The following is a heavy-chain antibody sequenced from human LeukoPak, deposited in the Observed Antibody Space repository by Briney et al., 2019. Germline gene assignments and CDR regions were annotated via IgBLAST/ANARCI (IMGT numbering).Heavy chain of an antibody. CDR3: ARDRSGPFLFDY. V-gene: IGHV4-38-2*02. Sequence: SETLSLTCTVSGYSITSGYYWGWIWQPPGKGLELIGNIYHSGSTYYNPSLKSRVTISVDTSKNQFSLKLSSVTAADTAVYYCARDRSGPFLFDYWGQGALVTVSA. J-gene: IGHJ4*02. CDR2: IYHSGST. CDR1: GYSITSGYY.